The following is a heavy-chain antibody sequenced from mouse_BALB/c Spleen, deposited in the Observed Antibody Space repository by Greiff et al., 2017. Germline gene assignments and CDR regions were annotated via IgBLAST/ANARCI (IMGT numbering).Heavy chain of an antibody. CDR2: IDPETGGT. J-gene: IGHJ4*01. V-gene: IGHV1-15*01. D-gene: IGHD2-10*01. Sequence: VQLQQSGAELVRPGASVTLSCKASGYTFTDYEMHWVKQKPVHGLEWIGAIDPETGGTAYNQKFKGKATLTADKSSSTAYMELRSLTSEDSAVYYCSLLEAMDYWGQGTSVTVSS. CDR3: SLLEAMDY. CDR1: GYTFTDYE.